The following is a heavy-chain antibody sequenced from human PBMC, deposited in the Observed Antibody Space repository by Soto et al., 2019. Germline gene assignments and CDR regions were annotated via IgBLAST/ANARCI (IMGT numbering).Heavy chain of an antibody. V-gene: IGHV3-23*01. D-gene: IGHD6-19*01. Sequence: EVQLLESGGGLVQPGGSLRLSCAASGFTFSSYAMSWVRQAPGKGLEWVSAIIGSGVSTYYADSVKGRFTISRDNSRTRLHLQMNSLRAEATAVYYCAKQGPARGSGWLRRWFDPWGQGTLFTVS. CDR1: GFTFSSYA. CDR3: AKQGPARGSGWLRRWFDP. CDR2: IIGSGVST. J-gene: IGHJ5*02.